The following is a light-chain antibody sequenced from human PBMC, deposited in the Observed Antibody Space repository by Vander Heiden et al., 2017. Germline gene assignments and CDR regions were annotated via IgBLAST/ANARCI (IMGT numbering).Light chain of an antibody. CDR3: LQDYSFPYT. J-gene: IGKJ2*01. CDR1: PGIRDD. Sequence: AIQMTQSPSSLSASVGDRVTITCRASPGIRDDLGWYQQKPGKAPKLLIYAASSLQSGVPSRFSGSGFGTDFTLTISSLQPEDFATYYCLQDYSFPYTFGQGTKLEMK. V-gene: IGKV1-6*01. CDR2: AAS.